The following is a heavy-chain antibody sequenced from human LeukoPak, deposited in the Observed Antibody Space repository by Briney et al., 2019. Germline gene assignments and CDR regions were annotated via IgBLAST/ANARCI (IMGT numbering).Heavy chain of an antibody. V-gene: IGHV4-59*08. CDR2: INYSGSA. Sequence: SETLTLTCTVSGCSLSSYYFSWIRQSPGKGLEWIAYINYSGSASYNPSLKSRVTMSVDTSKQFSLSLSSVTAADTAVYYCARHNYDDYVFDIWGQGTKVTVSS. J-gene: IGHJ3*02. CDR1: GCSLSSYY. CDR3: ARHNYDDYVFDI. D-gene: IGHD4-17*01.